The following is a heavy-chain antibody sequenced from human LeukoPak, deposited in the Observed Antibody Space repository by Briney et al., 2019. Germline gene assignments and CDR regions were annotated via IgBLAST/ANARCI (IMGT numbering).Heavy chain of an antibody. CDR1: EFTVSRNY. CDR3: AKERDTAMVTIDY. D-gene: IGHD5-18*01. CDR2: IFSNGDT. J-gene: IGHJ4*02. V-gene: IGHV3-66*03. Sequence: GGSLRLSCTASEFTVSRNYMLWVRQAPGKGLEWVSLIFSNGDTHYADSVKGRFTISRDNSKNTLYLQMNSLRAEDTAVYYCAKERDTAMVTIDYWGQGTLVTVSS.